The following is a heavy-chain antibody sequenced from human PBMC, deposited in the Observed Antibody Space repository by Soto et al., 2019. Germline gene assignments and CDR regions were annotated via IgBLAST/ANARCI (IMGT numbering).Heavy chain of an antibody. D-gene: IGHD6-19*01. CDR1: GFTFTNYA. CDR3: PRTDKFNSQSSGWANRFDY. CDR2: ITPTGAT. V-gene: IGHV3-23*01. Sequence: EMQLLESGGGLVQPGGSLRLFCAASGFTFTNYAMTWVRQAPGKGLEWVSSITPTGATFYGDTVKGRFTISRDNSRSTVFLQMNSLRAEATAMYYCPRTDKFNSQSSGWANRFDYWGQGTLVTVSS. J-gene: IGHJ4*02.